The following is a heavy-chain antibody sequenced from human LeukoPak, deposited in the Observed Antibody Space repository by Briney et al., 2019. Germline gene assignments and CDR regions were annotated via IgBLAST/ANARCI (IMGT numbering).Heavy chain of an antibody. D-gene: IGHD3-10*01. CDR3: ARERGSGMGGYYYYHYGMDV. J-gene: IGHJ6*02. CDR2: INPSGGST. Sequence: ASVKVSCKASGYTFTSYYMHWVRQAPGQGLEWMGIINPSGGSTSYAQKFQGRVTMTRDTSTSTVYMELSSLRSEDTAVYYCARERGSGMGGYYYYHYGMDVWGQGTTVTVSS. CDR1: GYTFTSYY. V-gene: IGHV1-46*01.